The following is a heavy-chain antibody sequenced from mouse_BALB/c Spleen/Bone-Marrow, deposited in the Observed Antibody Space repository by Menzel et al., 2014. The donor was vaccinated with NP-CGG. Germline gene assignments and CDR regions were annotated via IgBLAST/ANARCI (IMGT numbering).Heavy chain of an antibody. CDR3: ARSGSSSGYFDY. Sequence: EVQLQPSGGGLVQPGGSRKLSCAASGFTFSSFGMHWVRQAPEKGLEWVAYISSGSSTIYYADTVMGRFTISRDNPKNTLFLQMTSLRSEDTAMYYCARSGSSSGYFDYWGQGPTLTVSS. CDR2: ISSGSSTI. J-gene: IGHJ2*01. CDR1: GFTFSSFG. V-gene: IGHV5-17*02. D-gene: IGHD1-1*01.